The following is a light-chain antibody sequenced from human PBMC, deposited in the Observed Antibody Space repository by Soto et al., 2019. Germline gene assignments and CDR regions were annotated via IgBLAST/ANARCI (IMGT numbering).Light chain of an antibody. CDR2: DVS. J-gene: IGLJ2*01. V-gene: IGLV2-14*01. CDR1: SSDVCGYNY. Sequence: QSALTQPASVSWSPGQSSTISCTGTSSDVCGYNYFSWYQQHPGNAPKLMIYDVSHRPSGVSNRFSGSKSGNTASLTISGLQAEDKAHYFCSSYTSSSTLVFGGGPKLT. CDR3: SSYTSSSTLV.